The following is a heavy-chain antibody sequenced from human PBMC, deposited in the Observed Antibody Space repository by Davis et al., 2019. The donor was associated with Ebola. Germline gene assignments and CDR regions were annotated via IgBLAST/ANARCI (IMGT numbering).Heavy chain of an antibody. J-gene: IGHJ5*02. CDR3: ARDREIFGVVIGNWFDP. CDR2: INPNSGGT. Sequence: ASVKVSCKASGYTFTGYYMHWVRQAPGQGLEWMGWINPNSGGTNYAQKFQGRVTMTRDTSISTAYMELSRLRSDDTAVYYCARDREIFGVVIGNWFDPWGQGTLVTVSS. CDR1: GYTFTGYY. V-gene: IGHV1-2*02. D-gene: IGHD3-3*01.